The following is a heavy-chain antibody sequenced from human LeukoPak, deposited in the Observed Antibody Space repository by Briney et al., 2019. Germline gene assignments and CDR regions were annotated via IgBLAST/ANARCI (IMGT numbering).Heavy chain of an antibody. V-gene: IGHV1-69*05. CDR1: GGTFSSYA. D-gene: IGHD3-22*01. CDR3: ASGYYDSSGYPEFDY. J-gene: IGHJ4*02. CDR2: IIPIFGTA. Sequence: SVKVSCKASGGTFSSYAISWVQQAPGQGLEWMGGIIPIFGTANYAQKFQGRVTITTDESTSTAYMELSSLRSEDTAVYYCASGYYDSSGYPEFDYWGQGTLVTVSS.